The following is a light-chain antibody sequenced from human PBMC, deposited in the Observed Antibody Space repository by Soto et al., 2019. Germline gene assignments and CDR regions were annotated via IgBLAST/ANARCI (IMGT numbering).Light chain of an antibody. CDR3: QSYDSSLSGPV. CDR1: SSNIGAGYD. J-gene: IGLJ3*02. V-gene: IGLV1-40*01. Sequence: QSVLTQPPSVSGAPGQRVTISCTGSSSNIGAGYDVHWYQQLPGTAPKLLIYGNSNRPSGVPDRFSRSKSGTSASLAITWLQAEDEADYYCQSYDSSLSGPVFGGGTKLTVL. CDR2: GNS.